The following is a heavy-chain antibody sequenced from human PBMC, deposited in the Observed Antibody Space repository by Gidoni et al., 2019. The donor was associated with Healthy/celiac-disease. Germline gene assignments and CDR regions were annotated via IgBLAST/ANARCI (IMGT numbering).Heavy chain of an antibody. Sequence: EVQLLESGGGLVQPGGSRRLSCAASGFTFSSYAMRWVRQAPGKGLEWVSAISGSGGSTYYADSVKGRFTISRDNSKNTLYLQMNSLRAEDTAVYYCAKGLNRWALRLWFDPWGQGTLVTVSS. CDR1: GFTFSSYA. CDR3: AKGLNRWALRLWFDP. D-gene: IGHD1-26*01. J-gene: IGHJ5*02. CDR2: ISGSGGST. V-gene: IGHV3-23*01.